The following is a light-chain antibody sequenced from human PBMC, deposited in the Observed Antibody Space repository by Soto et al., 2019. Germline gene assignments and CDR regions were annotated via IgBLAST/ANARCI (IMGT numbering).Light chain of an antibody. CDR2: GNT. Sequence: QSVLTQPPSVSGAPGQRVTISCTGNSSNIGAGYDVHWYQQLPGTPPKLLIYGNTNRPSWVPDRFSGSKSGTSASLAINGLQAEDEADYYCQSYDSSLSGSGVFGGGTKLTVL. CDR3: QSYDSSLSGSGV. CDR1: SSNIGAGYD. V-gene: IGLV1-40*01. J-gene: IGLJ3*02.